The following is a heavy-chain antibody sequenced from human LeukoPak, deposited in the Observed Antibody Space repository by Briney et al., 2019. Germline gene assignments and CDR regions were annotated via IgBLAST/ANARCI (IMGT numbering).Heavy chain of an antibody. Sequence: SETLSLTCTVSGGSLTGYYWSWIRQPPGKGLEWIGYIYYSGSTNYNPSLKSRVTISVDTSKNQFSLKLSSVTAADTAVYYCARDPDSSGWSYFDYWGQGTLVTVSS. CDR3: ARDPDSSGWSYFDY. V-gene: IGHV4-59*01. D-gene: IGHD6-19*01. CDR2: IYYSGST. J-gene: IGHJ4*02. CDR1: GGSLTGYY.